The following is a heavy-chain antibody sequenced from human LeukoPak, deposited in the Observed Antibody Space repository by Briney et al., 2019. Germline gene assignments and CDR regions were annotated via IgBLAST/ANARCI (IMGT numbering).Heavy chain of an antibody. V-gene: IGHV1-2*02. Sequence: ASVKVSCKASGYTFTGYYMHWVRQAPGQGLEWMGWINPNSGGTSYAQKFQGRVTMTRDTSISTAYMELSRLRSDDTAVYYCARVRGNYDSSGHLDYWGQGTLVTVSS. J-gene: IGHJ4*02. CDR1: GYTFTGYY. CDR3: ARVRGNYDSSGHLDY. CDR2: INPNSGGT. D-gene: IGHD3-22*01.